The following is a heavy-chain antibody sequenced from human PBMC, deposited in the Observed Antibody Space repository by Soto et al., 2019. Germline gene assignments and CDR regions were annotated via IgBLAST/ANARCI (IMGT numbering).Heavy chain of an antibody. D-gene: IGHD3-10*01. J-gene: IGHJ6*02. CDR2: INHSGST. CDR3: ARGVSITMVRGVGGYYGMDV. V-gene: IGHV4-34*01. CDR1: GGSFSGYY. Sequence: SETLSLTCAVYGGSFSGYYWSWIRQPPGKGLEWIGEINHSGSTNYNPSLKSRVTISVDTSKNQFSLKLSSVTAADTAVYYCARGVSITMVRGVGGYYGMDVWGQGTTVTVSS.